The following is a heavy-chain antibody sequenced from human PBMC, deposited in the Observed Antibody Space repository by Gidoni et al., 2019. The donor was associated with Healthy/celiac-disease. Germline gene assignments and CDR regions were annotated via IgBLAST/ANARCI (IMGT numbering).Heavy chain of an antibody. J-gene: IGHJ4*02. CDR3: ARDLREQQLVLYFDY. D-gene: IGHD6-13*01. Sequence: QVQLVQSGAEVKKPGASVNVSCKASGYTFTGYYMHWVRPAPGQGLEWKGWSNPNSGGTNYAQKVKGRVTMTRDTSISTAYMELSRLRSDDTAVYYCARDLREQQLVLYFDYWGQGTLVTVSS. CDR2: SNPNSGGT. V-gene: IGHV1-2*02. CDR1: GYTFTGYY.